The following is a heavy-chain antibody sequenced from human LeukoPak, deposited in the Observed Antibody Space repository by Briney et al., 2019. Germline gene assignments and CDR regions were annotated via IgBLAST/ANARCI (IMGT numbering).Heavy chain of an antibody. CDR1: GFTFSSYW. Sequence: GGSLRLSCAASGFTFSSYWMAWVRQAAGKGLEWVANIKGDESARHQADSVKGRFTISRENTRNSLYMQMTNLRGDDTAVYYCARDVVGSLDYWGQGTLVTVSS. CDR2: IKGDESAR. J-gene: IGHJ4*02. D-gene: IGHD1-26*01. V-gene: IGHV3-7*01. CDR3: ARDVVGSLDY.